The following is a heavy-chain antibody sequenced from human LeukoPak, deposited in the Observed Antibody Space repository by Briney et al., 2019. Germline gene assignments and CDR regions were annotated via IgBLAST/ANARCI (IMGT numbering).Heavy chain of an antibody. CDR1: GYTFTSYG. J-gene: IGHJ5*02. V-gene: IGHV1-18*01. D-gene: IGHD3-3*01. CDR2: ISAYNGNT. Sequence: ASVKVSCKASGYTFTSYGISWVRQAPGQGLEWMGWISAYNGNTNYAQKLQGRVTMTTDTSTSTAYMELSRLRSDDTAVYYCARESGSRFFGVVINPNWFDPWGQGTLVTVSS. CDR3: ARESGSRFFGVVINPNWFDP.